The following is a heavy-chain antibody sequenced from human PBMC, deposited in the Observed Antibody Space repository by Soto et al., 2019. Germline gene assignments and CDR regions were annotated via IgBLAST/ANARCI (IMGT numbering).Heavy chain of an antibody. CDR3: AKGSPLNSILWFIPHPDLH. V-gene: IGHV3-23*01. CDR1: GFTFSSYA. J-gene: IGHJ4*02. CDR2: ISGSGGST. D-gene: IGHD3-10*01. Sequence: HPGGSLRLSCAASGFTFSSYAMSWVRQAPGKGLEWVSAISGSGGSTYYADSVKGRFTISRDNSKNTLYLQMNSLRAEDTAVYYCAKGSPLNSILWFIPHPDLHCVQGTRFTDPS.